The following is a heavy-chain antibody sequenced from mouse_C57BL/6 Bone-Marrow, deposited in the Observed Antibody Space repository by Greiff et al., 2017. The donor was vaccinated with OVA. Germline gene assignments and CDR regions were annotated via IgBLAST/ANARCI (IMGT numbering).Heavy chain of an antibody. CDR3: ARNLYGNYDWYFDV. Sequence: VQLQQSGPGLVQPSQSLSITCTVSGFSLTSYGVHWVRQSPGKGLEWLGVIWSGGSTDYNAAFISRLSISKDNSKSQVFYKMNSLQADDTAIYYCARNLYGNYDWYFDVWGTGTTVTVSS. CDR1: GFSLTSYG. J-gene: IGHJ1*03. D-gene: IGHD2-1*01. CDR2: IWSGGST. V-gene: IGHV2-2*01.